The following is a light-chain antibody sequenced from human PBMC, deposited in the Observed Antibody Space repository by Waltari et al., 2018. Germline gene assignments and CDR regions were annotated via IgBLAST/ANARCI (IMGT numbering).Light chain of an antibody. CDR1: SGSVSTTSY. CDR2: KAN. Sequence: QTVVTQEPSLSVSPGGTVTLTCALSSGSVSTTSYATWYRQTPGQAPRTLLYKANTRSSGVPHRFSGSILGNKVALTRAGAQADDESDYYCSLYMGSGIWVFGGGTKLTVL. J-gene: IGLJ3*02. CDR3: SLYMGSGIWV. V-gene: IGLV8-61*01.